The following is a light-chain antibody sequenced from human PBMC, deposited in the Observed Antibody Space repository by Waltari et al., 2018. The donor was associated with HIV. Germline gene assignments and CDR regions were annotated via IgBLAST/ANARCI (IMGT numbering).Light chain of an antibody. Sequence: QSALTQPRSVSGSPGQSVTISCTGTSSDVGAYDYVSWYQQHPVKAPKLIIYDVSQRPSWVPDRFSGSKSGDTASLTISGLQGEDEAEYYCCSYAGAYTVILGGGTKLTVL. CDR3: CSYAGAYTVI. V-gene: IGLV2-11*01. CDR1: SSDVGAYDY. CDR2: DVS. J-gene: IGLJ2*01.